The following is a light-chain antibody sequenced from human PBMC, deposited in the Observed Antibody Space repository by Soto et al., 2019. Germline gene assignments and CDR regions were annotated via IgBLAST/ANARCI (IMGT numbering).Light chain of an antibody. Sequence: EIVLAQSPGTLSLSPGERATLSCRASRRVANNYLAWYQQKPGQAPRFLIYGASNRATGIPDRFSGSGSGTEFTLTITRLEPEDFAVYYSQQYGSSPFTFGQGTKLEIK. CDR3: QQYGSSPFT. CDR1: RRVANNY. CDR2: GAS. J-gene: IGKJ2*01. V-gene: IGKV3-20*01.